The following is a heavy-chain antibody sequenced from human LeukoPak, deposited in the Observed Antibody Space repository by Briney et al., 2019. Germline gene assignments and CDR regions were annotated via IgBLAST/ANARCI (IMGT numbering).Heavy chain of an antibody. Sequence: GASVQVTCKATGYTFTNYVIHWVRQAPGQRPEWMGWINAANGDTKYSHHFQGTVTISRARSATTEYMEMSSLTSEDTALYSCARDDCGATCYPGGYWGQGTLVTVSS. D-gene: IGHD2-21*01. CDR1: GYTFTNYV. J-gene: IGHJ4*02. CDR3: ARDDCGATCYPGGY. CDR2: INAANGDT. V-gene: IGHV1-3*01.